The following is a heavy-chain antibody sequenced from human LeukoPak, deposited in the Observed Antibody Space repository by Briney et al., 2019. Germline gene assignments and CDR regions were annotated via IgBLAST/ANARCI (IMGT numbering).Heavy chain of an antibody. CDR1: GYTFTSYA. J-gene: IGHJ6*02. Sequence: GASVKVSCKASGYTFTSYAMNWVRQAPGQGLEWMGIINPSGGSTSYAQKFQGRVTMTRDTSTSTVYMELSSLRSEDTAVYYCARILTLGDCSSTGCYTHYYGMDVWGQGTTVTVSS. D-gene: IGHD2-2*02. V-gene: IGHV1-46*01. CDR3: ARILTLGDCSSTGCYTHYYGMDV. CDR2: INPSGGST.